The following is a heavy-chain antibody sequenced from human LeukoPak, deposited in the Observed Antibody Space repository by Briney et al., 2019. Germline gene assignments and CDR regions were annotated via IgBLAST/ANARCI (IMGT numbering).Heavy chain of an antibody. V-gene: IGHV4-39*06. CDR2: IHYSGNT. J-gene: IGHJ4*02. Sequence: PSETLSLTCTVSGDSISSVTYYWGWIRQPPGKGLEWIGSIHYSGNTYYNPSLESRVTIWEDTSKNQFTLSLTSVTAADTAVYYCARDKMFDYWGQGTLVTVSS. CDR1: GDSISSVTYY. CDR3: ARDKMFDY.